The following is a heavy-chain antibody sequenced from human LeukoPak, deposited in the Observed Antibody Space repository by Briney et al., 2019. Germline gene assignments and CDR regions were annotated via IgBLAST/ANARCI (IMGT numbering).Heavy chain of an antibody. J-gene: IGHJ4*02. CDR3: ASSRRRWLLDY. D-gene: IGHD5-24*01. Sequence: SETLSLTCAVYGGSFSGYYWSWIRQPPGKGLEWIGKINHSGSTNYNPSLKSRVTISVDTSKNQFSLKLSSVTAADTAVYYCASSRRRWLLDYWGQGTLVTVSS. V-gene: IGHV4-34*01. CDR2: INHSGST. CDR1: GGSFSGYY.